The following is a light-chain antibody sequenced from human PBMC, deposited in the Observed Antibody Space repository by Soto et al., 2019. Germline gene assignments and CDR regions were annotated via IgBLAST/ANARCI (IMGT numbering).Light chain of an antibody. J-gene: IGKJ3*01. V-gene: IGKV1-27*01. CDR1: QDIRDY. CDR2: AAS. CDR3: QKYGSAPYT. Sequence: DIQMTQSPSSLSASVGDRVTITCRASQDIRDYLVWYQQRPGKVPSLLIYAASTLQSGVPSRFSGSGFGTDFTLTVSSLQSEDVAPYYCQKYGSAPYTFGPGTKVDLK.